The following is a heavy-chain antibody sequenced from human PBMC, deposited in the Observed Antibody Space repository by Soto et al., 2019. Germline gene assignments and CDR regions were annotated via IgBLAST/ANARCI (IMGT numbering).Heavy chain of an antibody. J-gene: IGHJ4*02. Sequence: PSQTLSLTCGLSCYSLTSGFYWGWVRQSPGKRLDWIGSISYTAKPFCNPSLASRLSIAVDTSMNQFSLRLTSVTAADTAIYYCTTGGGEPWVRFDSWGQGTLVKVSS. CDR3: TTGGGEPWVRFDS. V-gene: IGHV4-38-2*01. D-gene: IGHD3-16*01. CDR2: ISYTAKP. CDR1: CYSLTSGFY.